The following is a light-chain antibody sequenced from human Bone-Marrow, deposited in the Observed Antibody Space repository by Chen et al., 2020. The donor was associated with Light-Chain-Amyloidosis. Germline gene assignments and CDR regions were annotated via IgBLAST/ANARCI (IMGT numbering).Light chain of an antibody. CDR1: QSISTY. J-gene: IGKJ4*01. CDR3: QQYSSWPLT. V-gene: IGKV3-15*01. CDR2: GTS. Sequence: EIVMTQSPATLSVSPGERATLSCRASQSISTYLAWSQQRPGQAPRLLIYGTSTRATGIPARFSGSGSGTEFTLTISSLQSEDSAVYFCQQYSSWPLTFGGGTKVELE.